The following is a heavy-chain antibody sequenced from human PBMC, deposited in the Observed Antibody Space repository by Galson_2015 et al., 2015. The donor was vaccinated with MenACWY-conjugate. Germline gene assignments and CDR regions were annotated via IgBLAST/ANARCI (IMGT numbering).Heavy chain of an antibody. Sequence: GLEWIGYIYYSGSTNYNPSLKSRATISVDTSRTQFSLKLKSVTAADTAVYYCARGIAMVRGVITPPFFDSWGQGTLVTVSS. CDR2: IYYSGST. V-gene: IGHV4-59*01. CDR3: ARGIAMVRGVITPPFFDS. D-gene: IGHD3-10*01. J-gene: IGHJ4*02.